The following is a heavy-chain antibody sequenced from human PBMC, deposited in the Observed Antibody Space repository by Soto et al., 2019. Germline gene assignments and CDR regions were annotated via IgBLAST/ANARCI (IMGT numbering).Heavy chain of an antibody. V-gene: IGHV3-23*01. CDR3: AKDVVYYYGSGSYSWFDP. Sequence: PGGSLRLSCAASGFTFSSYAMSWVRQAPGKGLEWVSAISGSGGSTYYADSVKGRFTISRDNSKNTLYLQMNSLGAEDTAVYYCAKDVVYYYGSGSYSWFDPWGQGTLVTVSS. J-gene: IGHJ5*02. CDR1: GFTFSSYA. CDR2: ISGSGGST. D-gene: IGHD3-10*01.